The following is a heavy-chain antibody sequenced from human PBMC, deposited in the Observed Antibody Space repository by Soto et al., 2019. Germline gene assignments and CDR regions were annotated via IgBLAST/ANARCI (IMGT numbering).Heavy chain of an antibody. J-gene: IGHJ5*02. CDR2: IKQDGSEK. V-gene: IGHV3-7*01. D-gene: IGHD3-22*01. CDR3: ARELGRYYDSSGYYYPGGWFDP. Sequence: GGSLRLSCAAPGFTFSSYWMSWVRQAPGKGLEWVANIKQDGSEKYYVDSVKGRFTISRDNAKNSLYLQMNSLRAEDTAVYYCARELGRYYDSSGYYYPGGWFDPWGQGTLVTVSS. CDR1: GFTFSSYW.